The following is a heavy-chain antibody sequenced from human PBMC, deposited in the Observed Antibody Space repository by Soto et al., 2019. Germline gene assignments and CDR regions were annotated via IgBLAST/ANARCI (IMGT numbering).Heavy chain of an antibody. CDR3: ASLPPIVVDNWFDP. D-gene: IGHD3-22*01. V-gene: IGHV4-34*01. CDR1: GGSFSGYY. J-gene: IGHJ5*02. Sequence: QVQLQQWGAGLLKPSETLSLTCAVYGGSFSGYYWSWIRQPPGKGLEWIGEINHSGSTNYNPSLKSRVTISVDTSKNQFSLKLSSVTAADTAVYYCASLPPIVVDNWFDPWGQGTLVTVSS. CDR2: INHSGST.